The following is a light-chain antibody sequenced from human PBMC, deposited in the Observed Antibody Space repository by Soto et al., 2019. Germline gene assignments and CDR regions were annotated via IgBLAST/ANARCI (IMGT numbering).Light chain of an antibody. CDR2: DNN. J-gene: IGLJ2*01. Sequence: QSVLTQPPSVSSAPGQKVTISCSGSSSNIGNNYVSWYQHLPGTAPKLLIYDNNKRPSGIPDLFSGSKSGTSATLGITGLQTGDEADYYCGTWDIGLRAVVFGGGTKRTVL. V-gene: IGLV1-51*01. CDR1: SSNIGNNY. CDR3: GTWDIGLRAVV.